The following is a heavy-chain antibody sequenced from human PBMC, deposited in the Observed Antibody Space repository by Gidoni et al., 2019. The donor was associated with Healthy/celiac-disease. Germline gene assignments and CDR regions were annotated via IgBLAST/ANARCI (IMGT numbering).Heavy chain of an antibody. J-gene: IGHJ4*02. CDR1: GGSISSGSYS. CDR3: ASRYSGYDFDY. Sequence: QVQLQESGPGLVKPSQTLSLTCTVSGGSISSGSYSWSWIRQPAGKGLDWIGRIYTSGSTNYNPSRKSLVTISVNTSKNHFSLKLSSVTAADTAVYYCASRYSGYDFDYWGQGTLVTVSS. D-gene: IGHD5-12*01. CDR2: IYTSGST. V-gene: IGHV4-61*02.